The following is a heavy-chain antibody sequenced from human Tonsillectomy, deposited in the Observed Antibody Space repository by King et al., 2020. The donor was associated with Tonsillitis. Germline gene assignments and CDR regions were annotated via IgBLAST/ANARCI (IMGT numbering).Heavy chain of an antibody. CDR1: GFTFRDYA. D-gene: IGHD5/OR15-5a*01. CDR2: ITGSGDNT. V-gene: IGHV3-23*04. J-gene: IGHJ6*02. Sequence: EVQLVESGGGLVQPGGSLRLSCAVSGFTFRDYAMSWVRQAPGKGPEWVSGITGSGDNTYYADSVKGRFTISRDNSKNTLYLQMKSLRGEDSAVYYCATLFASTAGDVWGQGTTVTVSS. CDR3: ATLFASTAGDV.